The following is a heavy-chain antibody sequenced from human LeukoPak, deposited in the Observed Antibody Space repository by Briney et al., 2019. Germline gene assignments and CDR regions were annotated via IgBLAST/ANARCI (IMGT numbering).Heavy chain of an antibody. CDR2: ISWNSGSI. J-gene: IGHJ4*02. CDR3: AKDSKYDSSGFFDC. V-gene: IGHV3-9*01. CDR1: GFTFDDYA. D-gene: IGHD3-22*01. Sequence: GGSLRLSRAASGFTFDDYAMHWVRQAPGKGLEWVSGISWNSGSIGYADSVKGRFTISRDNAKNSLYLQMNSLRAEDTALYYCAKDSKYDSSGFFDCWGQGTLVTVSS.